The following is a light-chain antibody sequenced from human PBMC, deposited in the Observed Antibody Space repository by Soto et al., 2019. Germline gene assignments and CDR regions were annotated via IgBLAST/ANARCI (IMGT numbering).Light chain of an antibody. V-gene: IGKV3-15*01. CDR3: QQYKNWPPMYT. Sequence: EIVMTQSPATLSVSPGERATLSCRASQSVSSRLAWYQQKPGQATRLLIYGASTRATGIPARFSGSGSGTDFTLTISSLQSEDFAVYYCQQYKNWPPMYTFGQGTKLEIK. CDR1: QSVSSR. J-gene: IGKJ2*01. CDR2: GAS.